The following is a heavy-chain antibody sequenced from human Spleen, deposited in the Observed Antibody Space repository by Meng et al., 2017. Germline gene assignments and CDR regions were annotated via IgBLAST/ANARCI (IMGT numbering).Heavy chain of an antibody. Sequence: GESLKISCAASGFSFSSYWMSWVRQAPGKGLEWVANIKQDASEKYYVDSVKGRFTISRDNAKNSVYLKMNSLRAEDTAVYYCARIAGYYYYGMDVWGQGTMVTVSS. D-gene: IGHD2-21*01. CDR1: GFSFSSYW. CDR2: IKQDASEK. J-gene: IGHJ6*02. CDR3: ARIAGYYYYGMDV. V-gene: IGHV3-7*01.